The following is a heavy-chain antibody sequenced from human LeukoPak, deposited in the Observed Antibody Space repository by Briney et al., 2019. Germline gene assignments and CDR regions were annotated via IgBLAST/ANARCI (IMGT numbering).Heavy chain of an antibody. V-gene: IGHV4-59*08. CDR2: IHYSGST. J-gene: IGHJ4*02. CDR1: GGSIFGGSISSYY. Sequence: SETLSLTCTVSGGSIFGGSISSYYWSWVRQPPGKALKCIGYIHYSGSTNYNPSLMTRVTISVDTTKLLFSLKLSSVTAADAAMYYWTRLYNSGWRYLDYWGEGTLVTVSS. CDR3: TRLYNSGWRYLDY. D-gene: IGHD6-19*01.